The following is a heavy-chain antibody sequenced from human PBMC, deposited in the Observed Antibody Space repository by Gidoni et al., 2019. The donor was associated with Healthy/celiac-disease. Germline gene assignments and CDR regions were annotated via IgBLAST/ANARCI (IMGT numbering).Heavy chain of an antibody. CDR2: ISGSGGST. CDR3: AKVDSPDGYKIFDY. J-gene: IGHJ4*02. D-gene: IGHD5-12*01. Sequence: EVQLLESGGGLVQPGGSLRLSCADCGFTFSSYAMSWVRQAPGKGLEWVSAISGSGGSTYYAASVKGRFTISRDNSKNTLYLQMNSLRAEDTAVYYCAKVDSPDGYKIFDYWGQGTLVTVSS. CDR1: GFTFSSYA. V-gene: IGHV3-23*01.